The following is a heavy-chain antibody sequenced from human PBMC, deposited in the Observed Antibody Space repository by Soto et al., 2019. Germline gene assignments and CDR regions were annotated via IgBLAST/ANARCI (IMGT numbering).Heavy chain of an antibody. D-gene: IGHD3-3*01. CDR3: ARDPTFDDFWSGYQGYFFDY. CDR1: GYTFTSYA. J-gene: IGHJ4*02. CDR2: INAGNGNT. Sequence: ASVKVSCKASGYTFTSYAMHWVRQAPGQRLEWMGWINAGNGNTKYSQKFQDRVTITRDTSASTAYMELSSLRSEDTAVYYCARDPTFDDFWSGYQGYFFDYWGQGSLVTVSS. V-gene: IGHV1-3*01.